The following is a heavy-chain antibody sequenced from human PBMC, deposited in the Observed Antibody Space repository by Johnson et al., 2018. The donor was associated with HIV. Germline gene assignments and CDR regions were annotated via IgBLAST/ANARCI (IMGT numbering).Heavy chain of an antibody. CDR1: GFTLSNYA. CDR3: ARLSEHIVVVTAWADAFDI. CDR2: INWNGGST. J-gene: IGHJ3*02. Sequence: VQLVESGGGLVQPGGSLRLSCAASGFTLSNYAMNWVRQAPGKGLEWVSGINWNGGSTGYADSVKGRFTISRENAKNSLYLQMYSLRAEDTAVYYCARLSEHIVVVTAWADAFDIWGQGTMVTVSS. D-gene: IGHD2-21*02. V-gene: IGHV3-20*04.